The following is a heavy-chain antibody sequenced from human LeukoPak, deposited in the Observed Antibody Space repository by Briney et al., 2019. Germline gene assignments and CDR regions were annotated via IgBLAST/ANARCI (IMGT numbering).Heavy chain of an antibody. Sequence: GGSLRLSSAAPGFAFSSYAMSWVRQAPGKGLERVSALSGSGGSTYYADSVKGRFTISRDNSKNTLYLQMNSLRTEDTAVYYCAKGPNSGWSREWFDPWGQGTLVTVSS. D-gene: IGHD6-19*01. J-gene: IGHJ5*02. CDR3: AKGPNSGWSREWFDP. V-gene: IGHV3-23*01. CDR1: GFAFSSYA. CDR2: LSGSGGST.